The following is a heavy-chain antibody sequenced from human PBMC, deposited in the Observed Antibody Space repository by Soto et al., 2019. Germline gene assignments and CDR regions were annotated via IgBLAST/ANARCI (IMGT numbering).Heavy chain of an antibody. D-gene: IGHD4-17*01. CDR3: ARAAYGEYWFDP. V-gene: IGHV3-74*01. CDR1: GFTFSAYW. Sequence: EVQLVESGGGVVPPGGSLRLSCAASGFTFSAYWMHWVRQAPGKGLMWVSRINGDGRTTSYADSVKGRFTISRENAKNTLYLQMNSLRAEVTAVYYCARAAYGEYWFDPWGQGTLVTVSS. J-gene: IGHJ5*02. CDR2: INGDGRTT.